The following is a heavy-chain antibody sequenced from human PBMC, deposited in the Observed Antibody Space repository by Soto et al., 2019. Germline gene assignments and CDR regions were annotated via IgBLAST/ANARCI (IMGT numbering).Heavy chain of an antibody. CDR2: ISAHNGNT. V-gene: IGHV1-18*01. D-gene: IGHD1-1*01. Sequence: QVHLVQSGAEVKKPGASVKVSCKASGYTFTSYGITWVRQAPGQGLEWMGWISAHNGNTYYAQKFQCRVIVTRDTSTRTAYMELRSLRSDDTAVYYCARGRYGDYWGQGAMVTVS. CDR1: GYTFTSYG. J-gene: IGHJ4*02. CDR3: ARGRYGDY.